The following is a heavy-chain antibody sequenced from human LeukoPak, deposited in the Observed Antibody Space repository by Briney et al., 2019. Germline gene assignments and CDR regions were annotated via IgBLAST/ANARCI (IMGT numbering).Heavy chain of an antibody. D-gene: IGHD4-17*01. Sequence: GGSLRLSCAASGFTFSSYAMSWVRQAPGKGLEWVSAISGSGGSTYYADSVKGRFTISRDNSKNTLYLQMNSLRAEDTALYYCAKDLSPQIYGDYSYWGQGTLVTVSS. CDR2: ISGSGGST. CDR1: GFTFSSYA. J-gene: IGHJ4*02. CDR3: AKDLSPQIYGDYSY. V-gene: IGHV3-23*01.